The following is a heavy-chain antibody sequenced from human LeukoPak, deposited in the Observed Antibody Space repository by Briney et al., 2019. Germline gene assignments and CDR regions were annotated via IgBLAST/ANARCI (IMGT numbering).Heavy chain of an antibody. CDR3: ARDLPFED. V-gene: IGHV1-2*06. D-gene: IGHD2/OR15-2a*01. CDR2: IHPSSGAT. Sequence: ASVKVSCKASGYTFTSYYMHWVRQAPGQGLEWMGRIHPSSGATNYAQRFQGRVTLTRDTSINTAYMELSRLTSDDTAVYYCARDLPFEDWGQGTLVTVSS. CDR1: GYTFTSYY. J-gene: IGHJ4*02.